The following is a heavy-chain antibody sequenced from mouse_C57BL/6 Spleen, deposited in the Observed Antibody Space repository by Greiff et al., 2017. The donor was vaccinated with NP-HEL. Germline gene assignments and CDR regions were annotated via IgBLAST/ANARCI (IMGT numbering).Heavy chain of an antibody. CDR1: GYTFTDYY. D-gene: IGHD2-4*01. V-gene: IGHV1-76*01. J-gene: IGHJ4*01. CDR3: ARKHYDYDYAMDY. Sequence: VKLVESGAELVRPGASVKLSCKASGYTFTDYYINWVKQRPGQGLEWIARIYPGSGNTYYNEKFKGKATLTAEKSSSTAYMQLSSLTSEDSAVYFCARKHYDYDYAMDYWGQGTSVTVSS. CDR2: IYPGSGNT.